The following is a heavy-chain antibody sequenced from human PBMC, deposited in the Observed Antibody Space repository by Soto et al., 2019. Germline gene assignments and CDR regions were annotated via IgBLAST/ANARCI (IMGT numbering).Heavy chain of an antibody. CDR1: GGSISSGGYY. CDR3: ARWSRSSWYVFDF. CDR2: IYDSGST. J-gene: IGHJ4*02. V-gene: IGHV4-31*03. Sequence: QVQLQESGPGLVKPSQTLSLTCTVSGGSISSGGYYWSWIRQHPGKGLEWIGYIYDSGSTYYNPSLNRRVTIAVDTSKNQFYLKLSSVTAADTAVYYCARWSRSSWYVFDFWGQGTLVTVSS. D-gene: IGHD6-13*01.